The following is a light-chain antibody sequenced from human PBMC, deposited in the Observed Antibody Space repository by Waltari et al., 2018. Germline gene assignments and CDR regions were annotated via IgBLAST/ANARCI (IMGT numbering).Light chain of an antibody. CDR2: DAS. CDR3: QQRSNWPELT. J-gene: IGKJ4*01. V-gene: IGKV3-11*01. Sequence: LSPGERATLSCRASQSVSSYLAWYQQKPGQAPRLLIYDASNRATGIPARFSGSGSGTDFTLTISSLEPEDFAVYYCQQRSNWPELTFGGGTKVEIK. CDR1: QSVSSY.